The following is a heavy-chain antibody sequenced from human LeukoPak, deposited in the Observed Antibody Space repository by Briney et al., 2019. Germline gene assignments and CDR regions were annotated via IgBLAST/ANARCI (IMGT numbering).Heavy chain of an antibody. CDR2: IKQDGSEI. D-gene: IGHD3-10*01. J-gene: IGHJ4*02. CDR1: GVTFNNYW. CDR3: ARTPDGADY. V-gene: IGHV3-7*01. Sequence: NPGGSLRLSCAASGVTFNNYWMTWFRQAPGKGLEWVANIKQDGSEIFYVDSVRGRFIISRDNAETSLYLQMNSLRVEDTAVYYCARTPDGADYWGQGTLVTVSS.